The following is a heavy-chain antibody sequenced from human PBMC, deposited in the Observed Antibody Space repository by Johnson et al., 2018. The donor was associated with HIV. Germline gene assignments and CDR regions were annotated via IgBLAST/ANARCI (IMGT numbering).Heavy chain of an antibody. V-gene: IGHV3-9*01. Sequence: VQLVESGGGLIQPGTSLRLSCAASGFTFDDYAMHWVRQIPGKGLEWISGLSWNGGTIGYADSVKGRFTISRDNAKNSLNLQMNSLRAEDTAVYYCARVSNHAFDIWGQGTMVTVSS. CDR3: ARVSNHAFDI. CDR2: LSWNGGTI. CDR1: GFTFDDYA. J-gene: IGHJ3*02.